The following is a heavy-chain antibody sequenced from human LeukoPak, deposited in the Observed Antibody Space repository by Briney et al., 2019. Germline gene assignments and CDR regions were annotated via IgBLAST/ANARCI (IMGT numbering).Heavy chain of an antibody. V-gene: IGHV3-9*01. CDR1: GFTFSSYA. CDR2: ISWNSGSI. CDR3: AKSPHTAGGSWDYFDY. J-gene: IGHJ4*02. Sequence: GGSLRLSCAASGFTFSSYAMHWVRQAPGKGLEWVSGISWNSGSIGYADSVKGRFTISRDNAKNSLYLQMNGLRAEDTALYYCAKSPHTAGGSWDYFDYWGQGTLVTVSS. D-gene: IGHD6-13*01.